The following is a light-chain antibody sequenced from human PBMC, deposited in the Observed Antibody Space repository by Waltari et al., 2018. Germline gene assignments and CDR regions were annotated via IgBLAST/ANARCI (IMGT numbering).Light chain of an antibody. CDR2: AAS. J-gene: IGKJ2*01. V-gene: IGKV1-39*01. CDR3: QQSYSIPCA. CDR1: QSISTY. Sequence: DIQITQSPSSLSASVGDRVTITCRASQSISTYLNWYQVKPGKAPKLLISAASTLQGGVPSRFSGSGSGADFTLTISNLQPDDYATYYCQQSYSIPCAFGQGTKLEIK.